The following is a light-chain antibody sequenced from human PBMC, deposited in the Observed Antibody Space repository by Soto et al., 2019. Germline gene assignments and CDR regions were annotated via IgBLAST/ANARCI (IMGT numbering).Light chain of an antibody. V-gene: IGLV2-23*03. CDR3: CSYAGSSTFLYV. J-gene: IGLJ1*01. CDR1: SSDVGSYNL. CDR2: EGS. Sequence: SSLAQPASVSGSPGQSITISCPGTSSDVGSYNLVSWYQQHPGKAPKLMIYEGSKRPSGVSNRFSGSKSGNTASLTISGLQAEDEADYYCCSYAGSSTFLYVFGTGTKVTVL.